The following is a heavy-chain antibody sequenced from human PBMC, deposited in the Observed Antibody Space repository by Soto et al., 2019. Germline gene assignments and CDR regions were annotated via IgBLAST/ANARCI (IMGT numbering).Heavy chain of an antibody. Sequence: QVQLVESGGGVVQPGRSLRLSCAASGFTFSSYGMHWVRQAPXXXLEWVAVISYDGSNKYYADSVKGRFTISRDNSKXXXXXXXXXXXXXXXXVXXXAKVXYSXSYFDYWGQGTLVTVSS. V-gene: IGHV3-30*03. CDR1: GFTFSSYG. J-gene: IGHJ4*02. D-gene: IGHD1-26*01. CDR3: AKVXYSXSYFDY. CDR2: ISYDGSNK.